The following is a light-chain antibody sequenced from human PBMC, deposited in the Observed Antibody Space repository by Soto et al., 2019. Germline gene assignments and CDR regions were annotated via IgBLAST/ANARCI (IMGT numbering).Light chain of an antibody. J-gene: IGLJ1*01. CDR3: SSYTTGSTYV. CDR2: EVS. Sequence: QSALTQPASVSGSPGQSIPISCTETTSDVVAYNYVSWYQQHPAKAPKLMIFEVSNRPSGVANRFSGSKSGKRASLTISGRQAEDEADYHCSSYTTGSTYVFGTGTKVTVL. V-gene: IGLV2-14*01. CDR1: TSDVVAYNY.